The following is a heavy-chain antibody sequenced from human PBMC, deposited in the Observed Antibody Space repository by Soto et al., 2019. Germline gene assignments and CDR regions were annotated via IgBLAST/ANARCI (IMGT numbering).Heavy chain of an antibody. CDR1: GFTFSSYS. Sequence: PGGSLRLSCAASGFTFSSYSMNWVRQAPGKGLEWVSSISSSSSYIYYADSVKGRFTISRDNAKNSLYLQMNSLRAEDTAVYYCARGGPGDDYGDKTPNSDWGQGTLVTVSS. V-gene: IGHV3-21*01. J-gene: IGHJ4*02. D-gene: IGHD4-17*01. CDR3: ARGGPGDDYGDKTPNSD. CDR2: ISSSSSYI.